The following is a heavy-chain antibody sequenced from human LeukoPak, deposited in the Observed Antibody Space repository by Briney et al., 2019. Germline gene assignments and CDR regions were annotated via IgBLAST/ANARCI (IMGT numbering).Heavy chain of an antibody. J-gene: IGHJ4*02. CDR1: GFTFSSYA. Sequence: HPGGSLRLSCAASGFTFSSYAMSWVRQAPGKGLEWVSGISGSGGSTYYTDSVKGRFTISRDNSDNTLFVQMNSLRAEDTAVYYCAKHSSIYFGELDDWGRVTLVTVSS. D-gene: IGHD3-10*01. V-gene: IGHV3-23*01. CDR3: AKHSSIYFGELDD. CDR2: ISGSGGST.